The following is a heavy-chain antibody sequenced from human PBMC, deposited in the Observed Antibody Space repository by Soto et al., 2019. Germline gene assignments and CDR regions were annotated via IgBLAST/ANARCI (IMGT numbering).Heavy chain of an antibody. Sequence: GGSLRLSCAASGFAFSTYAMTWVRQAPGKGLEWVSVISGSGGSSYYADSVKGRFTISRDNSKNTLFLQMNGLRAEDTAVYYCAKVTKRAAAGRYEYYKYGMDVCGQGTTVTVSS. J-gene: IGHJ6*02. CDR3: AKVTKRAAAGRYEYYKYGMDV. CDR2: ISGSGGSS. CDR1: GFAFSTYA. V-gene: IGHV3-23*01. D-gene: IGHD6-13*01.